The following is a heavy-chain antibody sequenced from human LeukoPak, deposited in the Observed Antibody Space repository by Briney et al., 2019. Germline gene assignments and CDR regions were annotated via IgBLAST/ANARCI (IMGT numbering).Heavy chain of an antibody. CDR1: GGSFSGYY. D-gene: IGHD3-10*01. CDR3: ARGRLLWFGELLYPYYYGMDV. V-gene: IGHV4-34*01. J-gene: IGHJ6*02. CDR2: INHSGST. Sequence: SETLSLTCAVYGGSFSGYYWSWIRQPPGKGLEWIGEINHSGSTNHNPSLKSRVTISVDTSKNQFSLKLSSVTAADTAVYYCARGRLLWFGELLYPYYYGMDVWGQGTTVTVSS.